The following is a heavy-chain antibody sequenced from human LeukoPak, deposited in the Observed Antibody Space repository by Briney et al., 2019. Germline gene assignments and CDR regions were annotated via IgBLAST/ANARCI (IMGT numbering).Heavy chain of an antibody. J-gene: IGHJ4*02. CDR2: IKGDESAK. CDR3: ARDVGGSLDY. Sequence: GGSLRLSCAASGFTFSTYAVNWVRQAPGKGLEWVANIKGDESAKHQADSVKGRFTISRDNAQNSVYLQMSSLRVEDTAVYYCARDVGGSLDYWGQGTLVTVSS. CDR1: GFTFSTYA. D-gene: IGHD1-26*01. V-gene: IGHV3-7*01.